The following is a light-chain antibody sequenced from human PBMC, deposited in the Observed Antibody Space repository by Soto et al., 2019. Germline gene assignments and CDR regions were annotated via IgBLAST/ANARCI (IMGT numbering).Light chain of an antibody. Sequence: EIVLTQSPGTVSWWPWEIGTLSFRASQSVSGSYLAWYQQKPGQAPRLLIYGASSRATGIPDRFSGTGSGTDFTLTISRLEPEDFAVYYCQQYGSSRRTFGQGTKVDIK. J-gene: IGKJ1*01. CDR2: GAS. CDR1: QSVSGSY. CDR3: QQYGSSRRT. V-gene: IGKV3-20*01.